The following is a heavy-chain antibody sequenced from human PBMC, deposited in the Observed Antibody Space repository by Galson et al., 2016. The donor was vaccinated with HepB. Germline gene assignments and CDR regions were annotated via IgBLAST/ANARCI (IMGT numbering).Heavy chain of an antibody. CDR3: AREIGGSYFDAFDI. CDR2: ISYDGSNT. J-gene: IGHJ3*02. D-gene: IGHD1-26*01. V-gene: IGHV3-30*04. CDR1: DFTFGTYA. Sequence: SLRLSCAASDFTFGTYAMHWVRQSPGKGLEWVAVISYDGSNTYYADSVKGRFTISRNNSKNTLYLQMNSLRAEDTAVYYCAREIGGSYFDAFDIWGQGTMVTVSS.